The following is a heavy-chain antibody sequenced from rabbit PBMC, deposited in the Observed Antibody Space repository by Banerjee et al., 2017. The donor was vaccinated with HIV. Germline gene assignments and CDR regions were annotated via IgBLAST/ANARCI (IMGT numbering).Heavy chain of an antibody. Sequence: QLVESGGGLVQPGGSLKLSCKASGFDFSSYYMSWVRQAPGKGLEWIGYIDPVFGSTDYASWVNGRFTISGHNAQNTLYLQLNSLTAADTATYFCARDRYSYDDYGDPISSTRLDLWGPGTLVTV. V-gene: IGHV1S7*01. D-gene: IGHD2-1*01. J-gene: IGHJ3*01. CDR2: IDPVFGST. CDR1: GFDFSSYY. CDR3: ARDRYSYDDYGDPISSTRLDL.